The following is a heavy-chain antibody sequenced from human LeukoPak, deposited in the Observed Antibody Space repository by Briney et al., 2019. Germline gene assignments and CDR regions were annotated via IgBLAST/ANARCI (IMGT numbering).Heavy chain of an antibody. CDR1: GGSISRGGYY. V-gene: IGHV4-31*03. CDR2: IYYSGST. J-gene: IGHJ4*02. CDR3: ARDQWDYGHFDY. D-gene: IGHD1-26*01. Sequence: MPSETLSLTRTLSGGSISRGGYYCSWIRQHPGKGLGWIGYIYYSGSTYYNPSLKSRVTISVDTSKNQFSLKLSSVTAADTAVYYCARDQWDYGHFDYWGQGTLVTDSS.